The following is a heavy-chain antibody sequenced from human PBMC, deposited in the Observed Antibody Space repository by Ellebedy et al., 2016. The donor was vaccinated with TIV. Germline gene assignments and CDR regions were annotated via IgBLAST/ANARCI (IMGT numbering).Heavy chain of an antibody. J-gene: IGHJ6*02. CDR2: IYSGGST. V-gene: IGHV3-53*01. CDR3: ARVLGRSSGYGMDV. D-gene: IGHD6-6*01. CDR1: GFIVRDNY. Sequence: PGGSLRLSCAASGFIVRDNYMSWVRQAPGKGLEWVSVIYSGGSTYFADSVKGRVTISRDNSKNTLYLEMNSLRAEDTAVYYCARVLGRSSGYGMDVWGQGTTVTVSS.